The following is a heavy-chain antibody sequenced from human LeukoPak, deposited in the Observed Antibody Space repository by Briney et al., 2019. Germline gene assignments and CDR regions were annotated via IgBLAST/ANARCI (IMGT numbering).Heavy chain of an antibody. V-gene: IGHV4-59*11. J-gene: IGHJ3*02. CDR3: ARDLTTVTKGFDI. Sequence: SETLSLTCTISGDSLSIHYWTWIRQPPGKGLEWIGYISYIGITNYNPSLKSRVTISVDTSKNQFSLRLRSVTAADTAVYYCARDLTTVTKGFDIWGQGTVVTVSS. CDR1: GDSLSIHY. D-gene: IGHD4-11*01. CDR2: ISYIGIT.